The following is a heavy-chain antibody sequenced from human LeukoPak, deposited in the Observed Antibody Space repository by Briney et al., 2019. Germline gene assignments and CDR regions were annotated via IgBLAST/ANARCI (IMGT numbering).Heavy chain of an antibody. J-gene: IGHJ4*02. CDR1: GGSFSGYY. D-gene: IGHD6-19*01. CDR2: INHSGST. Sequence: PSETLSLTCAVYGGSFSGYYWSWIRQPPGKGLEWIGEINHSGSTTYNPSLKSRDTISVDTSKNQFSLKLRNVTAADTAVYYCASSGWYRGYWGQGTLVTVSS. CDR3: ASSGWYRGY. V-gene: IGHV4-34*01.